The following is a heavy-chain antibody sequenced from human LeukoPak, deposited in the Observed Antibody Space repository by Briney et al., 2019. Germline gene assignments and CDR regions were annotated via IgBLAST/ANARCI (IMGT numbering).Heavy chain of an antibody. D-gene: IGHD5-12*01. CDR2: ISSSSSYI. V-gene: IGHV3-21*01. Sequence: PGGSLRLSCAASGFTFSSYSMNWVRQAPGKGLEWVSSISSSSSYIYYADSVKGRLTISRDNAKNSLYLQMNSLRAEDTAVYYCARGVGYSGYDPDCWGQGTLVTVSS. CDR1: GFTFSSYS. CDR3: ARGVGYSGYDPDC. J-gene: IGHJ4*02.